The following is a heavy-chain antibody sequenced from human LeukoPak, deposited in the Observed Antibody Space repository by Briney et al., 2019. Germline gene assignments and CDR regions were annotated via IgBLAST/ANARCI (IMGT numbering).Heavy chain of an antibody. CDR3: ARQLGYCSDGSCYFDS. CDR1: GFTFSNYA. V-gene: IGHV3-23*01. J-gene: IGHJ4*02. CDR2: ISGSGGST. Sequence: GGSLRPSCAASGFTFSNYAMSWVRQAPGRGLEWVSAISGSGGSTYYADSVKGRFTISRDNSQNTLHLQMNSLRAEDTAVYHCARQLGYCSDGSCYFDSWGQGTLVTVSS. D-gene: IGHD2-15*01.